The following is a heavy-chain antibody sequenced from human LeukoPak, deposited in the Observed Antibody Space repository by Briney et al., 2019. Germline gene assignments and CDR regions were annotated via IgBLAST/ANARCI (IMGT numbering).Heavy chain of an antibody. V-gene: IGHV3-23*01. CDR2: IPASGGST. Sequence: GGSLRLSCAASGIRFSSNVMIWVRQAPGKGLEWVSSIPASGGSTYYADSVKGRFTISRDNSKNSLYLQMNSLRAEDTAVYYCAKESSGGWYFDYWGQGTLVTVSS. J-gene: IGHJ4*02. CDR1: GIRFSSNV. D-gene: IGHD6-19*01. CDR3: AKESSGGWYFDY.